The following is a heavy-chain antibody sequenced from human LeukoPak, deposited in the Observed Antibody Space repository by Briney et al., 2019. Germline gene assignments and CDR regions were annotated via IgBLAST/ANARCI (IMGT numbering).Heavy chain of an antibody. V-gene: IGHV4-4*09. Sequence: SENLSLTCIVSGGSISNYYWSWIRQPPGKGLEWNGDIHTSGSTNYNPSLKSRVTVSLDTSKNQFSLRLSSVTAADTAVYYCARLPARGWYLDYWGQGTLVTVSS. CDR3: ARLPARGWYLDY. J-gene: IGHJ4*02. CDR2: IHTSGST. CDR1: GGSISNYY. D-gene: IGHD6-19*01.